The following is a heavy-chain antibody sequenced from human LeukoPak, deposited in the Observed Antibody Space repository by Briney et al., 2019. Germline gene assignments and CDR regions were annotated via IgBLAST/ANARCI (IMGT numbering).Heavy chain of an antibody. CDR1: GYTFTSYG. V-gene: IGHV1-18*01. CDR3: ARVHLGIHWFDP. CDR2: ISAYNGNT. D-gene: IGHD7-27*01. J-gene: IGHJ5*02. Sequence: ASVKVPCKASGYTFTSYGISWVRQAPGQGLEWMGWISAYNGNTNYAQKLQGRVTMTTDTSTSTAYMELRSLRSDDTAVYYCARVHLGIHWFDPWGQGTLVTVSS.